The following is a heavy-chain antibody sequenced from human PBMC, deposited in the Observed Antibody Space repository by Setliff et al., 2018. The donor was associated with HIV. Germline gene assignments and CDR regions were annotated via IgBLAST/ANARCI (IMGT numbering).Heavy chain of an antibody. J-gene: IGHJ4*02. CDR2: IYHTGST. D-gene: IGHD3-3*01. V-gene: IGHV4-39*01. CDR1: GGTINSTSYC. CDR3: ARSIVPVASGYYYFEY. Sequence: SETLSLTCTVSGGTINSTSYCWGWIRQPPGNGLEWIGSIYHTGSTYYKPSLKSRVTISVDTSKNQFSLRLSSVAAGDTAVYYCARSIVPVASGYYYFEYWGQGTLVTVSS.